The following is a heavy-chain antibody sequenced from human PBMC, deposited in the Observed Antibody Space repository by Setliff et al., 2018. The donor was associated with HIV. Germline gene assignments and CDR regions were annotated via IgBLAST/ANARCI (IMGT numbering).Heavy chain of an antibody. CDR1: GGSISSSGPGYY. CDR2: VYYSGRT. D-gene: IGHD3-3*02. J-gene: IGHJ4*02. V-gene: IGHV4-39*01. CDR3: ASTQPETIFGVVVCDC. Sequence: SETLSLTCTVSGGSISSSGPGYYWGWVRQPTGGGPEWIGRVYYSGRTYYNPSLRSRVTISVDTSKNQLSLRLTTMTAADTAVYYCASTQPETIFGVVVCDCWGRGKMVTVSS.